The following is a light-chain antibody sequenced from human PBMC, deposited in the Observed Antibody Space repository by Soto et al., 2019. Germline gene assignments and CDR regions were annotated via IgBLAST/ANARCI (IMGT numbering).Light chain of an antibody. V-gene: IGKV1-39*01. CDR3: QQSYRTPYT. CDR1: QSIGRF. Sequence: DIQMTQSPSSLSASVGDRVTISCRASQSIGRFLNWYQQKPGKAPKLLIYASSTLQGGVPSSFSGGGSGTDFTLTISSLQPDDVATYFCQQSYRTPYTFGQGTKLDIK. J-gene: IGKJ2*01. CDR2: ASS.